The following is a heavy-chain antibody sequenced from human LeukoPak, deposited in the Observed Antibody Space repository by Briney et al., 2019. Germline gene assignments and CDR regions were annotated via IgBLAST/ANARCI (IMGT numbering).Heavy chain of an antibody. Sequence: GGSLRLSCAASGFTFSYYGIHWVRQAPGKGLEWVAVISYDATNKYYTDSVKGRFTISRDNSKNTLYLQMNSLRVEDTALYYCAKVLSSSWGYFGFWGQGTLVTVSS. CDR1: GFTFSYYG. D-gene: IGHD6-13*01. CDR2: ISYDATNK. V-gene: IGHV3-30*18. J-gene: IGHJ4*02. CDR3: AKVLSSSWGYFGF.